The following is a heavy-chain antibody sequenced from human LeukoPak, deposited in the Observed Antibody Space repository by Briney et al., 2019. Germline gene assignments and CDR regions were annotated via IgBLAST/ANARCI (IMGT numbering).Heavy chain of an antibody. D-gene: IGHD3-10*01. V-gene: IGHV3-30*02. Sequence: GGSLRLSCVASGLTFRDYDMHRVRQPPGKGLEWVAFIRYDGGTNYYAESVKGRFTISRDNSKNTLYLQIDSLRPEDTAVYYCAKAIARGADYWGQGTLVTVSS. CDR1: GLTFRDYD. J-gene: IGHJ4*02. CDR2: IRYDGGTN. CDR3: AKAIARGADY.